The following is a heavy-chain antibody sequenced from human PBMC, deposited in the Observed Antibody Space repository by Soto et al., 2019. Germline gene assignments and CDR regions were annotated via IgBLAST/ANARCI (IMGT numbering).Heavy chain of an antibody. J-gene: IGHJ6*02. CDR3: ARHVPYCSDSSHCAYGLDV. D-gene: IGHD2-15*01. CDR2: IYYSGTT. Sequence: QVQLQESGPGLVRPSETLSLICTVSGGSISSYYWSWIRQPPGKGLEWIGYIYYSGTTRYNPSIKRRVTISVDTSKNQFSLKLSSLTAADTAVYHCARHVPYCSDSSHCAYGLDVWGQGTTVTVSS. V-gene: IGHV4-59*08. CDR1: GGSISSYY.